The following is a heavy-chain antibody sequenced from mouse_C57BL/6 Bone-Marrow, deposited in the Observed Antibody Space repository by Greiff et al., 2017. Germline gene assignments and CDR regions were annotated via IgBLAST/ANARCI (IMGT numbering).Heavy chain of an antibody. J-gene: IGHJ2*01. CDR1: GYTFTSYG. CDR3: ASYDGYFYYFDY. D-gene: IGHD2-3*01. Sequence: VQLVESGAELARPGASVKLSCKASGYTFTSYGISWVKQRTGQGLEWIGEIYPRSGNTYYNEKFKGKATLTADKSSSTAYMALRSLTSEDSAVYFCASYDGYFYYFDYWGQGTTLTVSS. CDR2: IYPRSGNT. V-gene: IGHV1-81*01.